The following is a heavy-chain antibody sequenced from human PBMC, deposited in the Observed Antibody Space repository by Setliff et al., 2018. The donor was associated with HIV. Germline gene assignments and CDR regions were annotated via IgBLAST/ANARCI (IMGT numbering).Heavy chain of an antibody. CDR1: GGSISRYY. Sequence: SETLSLTCTVSGGSISRYYWSWIRQPAGKRLEWIGRIYTSGTTNYNASLKSRVTMSVDMSKNQFSLKVNSVTAADTAVYYCARDSPLDYGDYYFDYWGRGTLVTV. J-gene: IGHJ4*02. CDR3: ARDSPLDYGDYYFDY. CDR2: IYTSGTT. V-gene: IGHV4-4*07. D-gene: IGHD4-17*01.